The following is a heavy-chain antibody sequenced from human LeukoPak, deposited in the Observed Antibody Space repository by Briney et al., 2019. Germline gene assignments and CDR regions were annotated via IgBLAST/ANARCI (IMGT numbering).Heavy chain of an antibody. CDR2: IYSSGSN. Sequence: SETLSLTCTVSDDSISNYYWSWIRQPPGGGLEWIGYIYSSGSNNSNPSLKSRVTISLDTSKNQFSLKLSSVTAADTAVYYCARRLGYCRTTACYWPWYFDLWGRGTLAAVSS. D-gene: IGHD2-2*01. V-gene: IGHV4-4*09. CDR3: ARRLGYCRTTACYWPWYFDL. CDR1: DDSISNYY. J-gene: IGHJ2*01.